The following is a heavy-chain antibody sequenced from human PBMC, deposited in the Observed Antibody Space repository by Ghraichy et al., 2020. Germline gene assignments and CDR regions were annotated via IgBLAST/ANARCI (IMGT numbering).Heavy chain of an antibody. CDR3: ATVGAFVVPAAPLSSYYYYGMDV. J-gene: IGHJ6*02. CDR1: GYTLTELS. D-gene: IGHD2-2*01. V-gene: IGHV1-24*01. CDR2: FDPEDGET. Sequence: ASVKVSCKVSGYTLTELSMHWVRQAPGKGLEWMGGFDPEDGETIYAQKFQGRVTMTEDTSTDTAYMELSSLRSEDTAVYYCATVGAFVVPAAPLSSYYYYGMDVWGQGTTVTVSS.